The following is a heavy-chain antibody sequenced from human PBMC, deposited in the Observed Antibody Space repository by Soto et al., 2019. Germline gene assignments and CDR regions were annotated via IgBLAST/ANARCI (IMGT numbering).Heavy chain of an antibody. J-gene: IGHJ4*02. V-gene: IGHV4-4*02. Sequence: QVQLQESGPGRVKPSGTLTLTCAVSRGSISSSNWWSWVRQPPGKGLDWIGEIYHSGSTNYNPSLKSRVTISVDKSKNQFSLKLSSVTAADTAVYYCARDGSSDYGDYGAFDYWGQGTLVTVSS. D-gene: IGHD4-17*01. CDR2: IYHSGST. CDR3: ARDGSSDYGDYGAFDY. CDR1: RGSISSSNW.